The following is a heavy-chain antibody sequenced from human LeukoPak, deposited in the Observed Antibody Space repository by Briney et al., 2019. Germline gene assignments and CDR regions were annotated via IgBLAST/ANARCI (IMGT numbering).Heavy chain of an antibody. CDR2: IYYSGST. CDR1: GGSISSSSYY. D-gene: IGHD4-17*01. J-gene: IGHJ5*02. CDR3: ARRNGDSIDP. Sequence: PSETLSLTCTVSGGSISSSSYYWGWIRQPPGKGLEWIGSIYYSGSTYYNPSLKSRVTISVDTSKNQFSLKLSSVTAADTAVYYCARRNGDSIDPWGQGTLVTVSS. V-gene: IGHV4-39*07.